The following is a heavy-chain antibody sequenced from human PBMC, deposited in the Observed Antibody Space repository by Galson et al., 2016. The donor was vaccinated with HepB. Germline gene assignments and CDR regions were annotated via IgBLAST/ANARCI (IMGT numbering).Heavy chain of an antibody. CDR2: IYHNGGT. D-gene: IGHD2-21*01. CDR1: GGSISSGGYY. Sequence: TLSLTCTVSGGSISSGGYYWTWIRQHPGKGLEWIGYIYHNGGTDYNPSLKSRANISIDPSKNRFSLKLSSVTAADTAVYYCARDQGDGDWNPGRWFDPWGQGTLVTVSS. J-gene: IGHJ5*02. V-gene: IGHV4-31*03. CDR3: ARDQGDGDWNPGRWFDP.